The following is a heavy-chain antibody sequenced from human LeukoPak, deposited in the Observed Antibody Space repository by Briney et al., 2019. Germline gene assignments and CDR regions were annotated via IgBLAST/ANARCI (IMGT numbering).Heavy chain of an antibody. CDR2: ISWDGGST. Sequence: GGPLRLSCAASGFTFDDYTMHWVRQAPGKGLEWVSLISWDGGSTYYADSVKGRFTISRDNSKNSLYLQMNSLRTEDTALYYCAKDGARYSYGPSSYYFDYWGQGTLVTVSS. CDR1: GFTFDDYT. V-gene: IGHV3-43*01. D-gene: IGHD5-18*01. CDR3: AKDGARYSYGPSSYYFDY. J-gene: IGHJ4*02.